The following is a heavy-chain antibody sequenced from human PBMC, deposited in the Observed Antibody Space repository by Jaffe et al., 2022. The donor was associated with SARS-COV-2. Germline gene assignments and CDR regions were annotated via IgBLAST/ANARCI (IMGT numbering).Heavy chain of an antibody. CDR1: GGSISSGSYY. D-gene: IGHD6-13*01. CDR2: IYTSGST. Sequence: QVQLQESGPGLVKPSQTLSLTCTVSGGSISSGSYYWSWIRQPAGKGLEWIGRIYTSGSTNYNPSLKSRVTISVDTSKNQFSLKLSSVTAADTAVYYCARGGHHSRKGDNYYYGMDVWGQGTTVTVSS. CDR3: ARGGHHSRKGDNYYYGMDV. V-gene: IGHV4-61*02. J-gene: IGHJ6*02.